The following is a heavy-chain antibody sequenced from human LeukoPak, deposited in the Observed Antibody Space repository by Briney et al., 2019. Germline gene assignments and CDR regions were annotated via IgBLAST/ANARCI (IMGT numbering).Heavy chain of an antibody. D-gene: IGHD6-13*01. Sequence: SETLSLTCTVSGGSVNSGSYYWTWIRQPPGKGLEWIGYLYYSRSTNYNPSLKSRVSISVDTSKNQFSLKLSSVTAADTAVYYCARYSIAATYYFDYWGQGTLVTVSS. V-gene: IGHV4-61*01. J-gene: IGHJ4*02. CDR2: LYYSRST. CDR1: GGSVNSGSYY. CDR3: ARYSIAATYYFDY.